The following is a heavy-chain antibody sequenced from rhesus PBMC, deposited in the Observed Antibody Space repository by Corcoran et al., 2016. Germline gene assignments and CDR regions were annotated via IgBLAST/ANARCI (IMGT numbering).Heavy chain of an antibody. D-gene: IGHD3-9*01. J-gene: IGHJ6*01. Sequence: QVQLQESGPGVVKPSETLSLTCAVSGGSISGYYLWSWIRQPPGKGPEWIGYIYGGSGSTSYNPSLKSRVIISIAPSKNQFSLKLSSVTAADTAVYYCASVTQYYEDDYGYYNYGLDSWGQGVVVTVSS. CDR1: GGSISGYYL. V-gene: IGHV4-143*01. CDR3: ASVTQYYEDDYGYYNYGLDS. CDR2: IYGGSGST.